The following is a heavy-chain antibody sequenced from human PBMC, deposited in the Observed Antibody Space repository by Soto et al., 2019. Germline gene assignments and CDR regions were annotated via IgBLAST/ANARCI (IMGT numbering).Heavy chain of an antibody. V-gene: IGHV1-2*04. CDR2: INPNSGDT. CDR1: GYTFTGYY. CDR3: ARGDSTDCSNGVCSFFYNHDMDV. Sequence: ASVKVSCKASGYTFTGYYIHWVRQAPGQGLEWLGWINPNSGDTNYAQKFQGWVTMTRDTSISTAYMELSRLRSDGTAIYYCARGDSTDCSNGVCSFFYNHDMDVWGQGXTVTVYS. J-gene: IGHJ6*02. D-gene: IGHD2-8*01.